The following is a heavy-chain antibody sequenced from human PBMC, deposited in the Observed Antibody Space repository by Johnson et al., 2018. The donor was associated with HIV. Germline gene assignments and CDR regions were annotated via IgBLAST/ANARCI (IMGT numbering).Heavy chain of an antibody. V-gene: IGHV3-11*04. D-gene: IGHD1-1*01. J-gene: IGHJ3*02. CDR1: GFTFSDYY. CDR3: ARYIAPLAGRDAFDI. CDR2: ISGSAGTT. Sequence: QVQLVESGGGLVKPGGSLRLSCAASGFTFSDYYMNWIRQAPGKGLEWVSYISGSAGTTYYADSVKGRFTISRDNAMNSLYLQLNSLRADDTAVYYGARYIAPLAGRDAFDIWGQGTMVTVSS.